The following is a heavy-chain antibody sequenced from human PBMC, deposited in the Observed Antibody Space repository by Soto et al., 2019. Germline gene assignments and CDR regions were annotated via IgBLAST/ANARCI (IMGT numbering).Heavy chain of an antibody. CDR1: GLTFSSYG. J-gene: IGHJ4*02. V-gene: IGHV3-30*18. CDR3: AKGGYCSSASCYADY. CDR2: ISYDGSNK. Sequence: QVQLVESGGGVVQPGRSLRLSCAASGLTFSSYGMHWVRQASGKGLEWVAVISYDGSNKYYADSVKGRFTISRDNSKNTLYLQMNSLRVEDTAVYYCAKGGYCSSASCYADYWGQGTLVTVSS. D-gene: IGHD2-2*01.